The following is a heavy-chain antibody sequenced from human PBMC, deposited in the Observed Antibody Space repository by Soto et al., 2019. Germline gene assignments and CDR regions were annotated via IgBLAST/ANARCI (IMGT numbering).Heavy chain of an antibody. CDR2: ISYDGSNK. D-gene: IGHD5-12*01. V-gene: IGHV3-30-3*01. J-gene: IGHJ4*02. Sequence: QVQLVESGGGVVQPGRSLRLSCAASGFTFSSYAMHWVRQAPGKGLEWVAVISYDGSNKYYADSVKGRFTISRDNSKNTLYLQMNSLRAEDTAVYYCARAGGRDGYNYSGYWGRGTLVTVSS. CDR1: GFTFSSYA. CDR3: ARAGGRDGYNYSGY.